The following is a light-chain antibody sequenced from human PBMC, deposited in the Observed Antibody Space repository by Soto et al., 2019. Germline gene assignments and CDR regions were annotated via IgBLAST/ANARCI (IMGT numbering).Light chain of an antibody. J-gene: IGLJ2*01. V-gene: IGLV2-8*01. Sequence: QSALTQPPSASGSPGQSITISCTGTSSDVGAYKHVSWYQQHPGKAPKLIIYDVSGRPSGVPDRFSGSKSGNTASLTVSRLQAEDEADYYCCSYAGRNNFLLFGGGTKLTVL. CDR1: SSDVGAYKH. CDR2: DVS. CDR3: CSYAGRNNFLL.